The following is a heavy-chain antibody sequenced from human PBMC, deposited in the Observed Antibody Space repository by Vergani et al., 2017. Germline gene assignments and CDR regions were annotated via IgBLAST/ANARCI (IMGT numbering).Heavy chain of an antibody. V-gene: IGHV3-23*01. CDR1: GFTFSTYA. D-gene: IGHD3-22*01. CDR3: AGPQGTSAYYYGGFDY. J-gene: IGHJ4*02. Sequence: EVHLLESGGGLVQSGGSLRLSCAASGFTFSTYAMTWVCQAPGKGLEWVSTISSDGGSTYYADSVKGRFTISRDNSKNTLSLQMNSLTAEDTAIYYCAGPQGTSAYYYGGFDYWGQGILVTVSS. CDR2: ISSDGGST.